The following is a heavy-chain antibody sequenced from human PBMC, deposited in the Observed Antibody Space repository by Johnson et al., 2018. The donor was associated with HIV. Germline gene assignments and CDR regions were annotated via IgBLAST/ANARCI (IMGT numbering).Heavy chain of an antibody. Sequence: QVQLVESGGDLVKSGGSLRLSCAASGFTFSSYGMHWVRQAPGKGLEWVAVIWYYGSNRHYADSVEDLFTISRDNSKNTLYLQMNSLRAEATAVYYCAKDRDSSSWYGYDAFDIWGQGTMVTVSS. D-gene: IGHD6-13*01. CDR1: GFTFSSYG. V-gene: IGHV3-33*06. CDR2: IWYYGSNR. CDR3: AKDRDSSSWYGYDAFDI. J-gene: IGHJ3*02.